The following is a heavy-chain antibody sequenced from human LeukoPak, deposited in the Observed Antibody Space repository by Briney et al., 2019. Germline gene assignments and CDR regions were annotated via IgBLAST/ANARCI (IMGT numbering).Heavy chain of an antibody. D-gene: IGHD3-22*01. CDR2: IWYDGSNK. J-gene: IGHJ4*02. V-gene: IGHV3-33*01. CDR1: GFTFSSYG. CDR3: ARGLYYYDSSGYYYPPDY. Sequence: PGGSLRLSCAASGFTFSSYGMHWVRQAPGKGLEWVAVIWYDGSNKYYADSVKGRFTISRDNSKNTLYLQMNSLRAEDTAVYYCARGLYYYDSSGYYYPPDYWGQGTLVTVSS.